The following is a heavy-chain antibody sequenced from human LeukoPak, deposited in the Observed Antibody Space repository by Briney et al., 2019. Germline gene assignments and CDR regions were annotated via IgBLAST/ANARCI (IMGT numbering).Heavy chain of an antibody. D-gene: IGHD2-2*01. CDR1: GYTFTSYD. CDR3: ARTFRGYCIRTSCYENWFDT. Sequence: GASVKVSCKASGYTFTSYDINWVRQATGQGLEWMGCMNPNSGNTGYAQKFQGRVTVTRNTSISTAYMELSSLRSEDTAVYCCARTFRGYCIRTSCYENWFDTWGPGNLVTVSS. J-gene: IGHJ5*02. V-gene: IGHV1-8*03. CDR2: MNPNSGNT.